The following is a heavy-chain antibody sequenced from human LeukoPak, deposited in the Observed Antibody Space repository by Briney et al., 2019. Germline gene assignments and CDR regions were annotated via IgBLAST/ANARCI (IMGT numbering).Heavy chain of an antibody. V-gene: IGHV1-69*13. CDR2: IIPIFGTA. Sequence: SVKVSCKASGGTFSSYTISWVRQAPGQGLEWMGGIIPIFGTANYAQKFQGRVTITADESTSTAYMELSSLRSEDTAVYYCARGEESQDWFDPWGQGSLVTVSS. CDR1: GGTFSSYT. CDR3: ARGEESQDWFDP. J-gene: IGHJ5*02.